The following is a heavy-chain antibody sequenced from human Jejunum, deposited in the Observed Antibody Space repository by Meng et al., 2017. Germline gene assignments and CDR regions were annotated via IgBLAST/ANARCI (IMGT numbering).Heavy chain of an antibody. CDR1: GDSISNGDNF. D-gene: IGHD2-2*01. Sequence: QVTRQESGPGMWIPFPTSSLTLPGPGDSISNGDNFWSWIRQPPGKGLEWFGYMDYRGSTFYNPSLKSRVTISVDTSKNQFSLKLSSVTAADTAVYFCARGELLWDYWGQGTLVTVSS. V-gene: IGHV4-30-4*01. CDR2: MDYRGST. CDR3: ARGELLWDY. J-gene: IGHJ4*02.